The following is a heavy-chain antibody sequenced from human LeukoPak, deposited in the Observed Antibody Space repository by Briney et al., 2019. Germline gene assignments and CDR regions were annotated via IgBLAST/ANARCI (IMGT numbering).Heavy chain of an antibody. V-gene: IGHV3-23*01. CDR1: GFTFDTYA. Sequence: GGSLRLSCAASGFTFDTYALSWVRRAPGKGLEWVSAISGSGTNTYYADSVKGRFTISRDNSKGTVFLQMNSLRAEDTAVYYCARVSVWGSYRPYYFDYWGQGTLVTVSS. CDR2: ISGSGTNT. J-gene: IGHJ4*02. CDR3: ARVSVWGSYRPYYFDY. D-gene: IGHD3-16*02.